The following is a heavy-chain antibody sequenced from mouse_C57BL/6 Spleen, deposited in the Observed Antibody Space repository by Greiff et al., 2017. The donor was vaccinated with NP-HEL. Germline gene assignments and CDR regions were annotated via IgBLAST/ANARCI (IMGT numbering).Heavy chain of an antibody. J-gene: IGHJ4*01. D-gene: IGHD2-4*01. CDR1: GYTFTSYW. CDR3: ARAGDYDGGYAMDY. CDR2: IHPNSGST. V-gene: IGHV1-64*01. Sequence: VKLQQPGAELVKPGASVKLSCKASGYTFTSYWMHWVKQRPGQGLEWIGMIHPNSGSTNYNEKFKSKATLTVDKSSSTAYMQLSSLTSEDSAVYYCARAGDYDGGYAMDYWGQGTSVTVSS.